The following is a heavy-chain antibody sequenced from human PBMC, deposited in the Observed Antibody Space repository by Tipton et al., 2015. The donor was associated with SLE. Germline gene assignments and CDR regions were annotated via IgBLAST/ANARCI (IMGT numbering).Heavy chain of an antibody. CDR2: IHTSGST. J-gene: IGHJ5*01. Sequence: TLSLTCTVSGGSIKSGDYHWSWLRQAAGKGLEWIGRIHTSGSTNYNPSLNSRVTISVDTSKNQFSLKVSSVTAADTAVYYCARHRGAIAARDSWGQGTLVTVSS. V-gene: IGHV4-61*02. CDR3: ARHRGAIAARDS. CDR1: GGSIKSGDYH. D-gene: IGHD6-6*01.